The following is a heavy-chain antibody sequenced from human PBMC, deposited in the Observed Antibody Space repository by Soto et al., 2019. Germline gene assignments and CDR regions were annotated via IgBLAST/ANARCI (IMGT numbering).Heavy chain of an antibody. Sequence: QVQLVQSGAELKKPGSSVKVSCKASGGSLSNYAITWVRQAPGQGLEWLGGIIPIFDTPNYAQKCQGRVTITADESTSTAYMEVRRLRSEDTAVYYCARIPMLRGVTLNYYYYYGMDVWGQGTTVTVSS. D-gene: IGHD3-10*01. J-gene: IGHJ6*02. CDR3: ARIPMLRGVTLNYYYYYGMDV. V-gene: IGHV1-69*01. CDR2: IIPIFDTP. CDR1: GGSLSNYA.